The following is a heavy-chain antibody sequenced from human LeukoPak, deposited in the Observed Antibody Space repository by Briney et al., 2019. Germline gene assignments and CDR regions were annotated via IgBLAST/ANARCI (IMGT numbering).Heavy chain of an antibody. D-gene: IGHD3-3*01. J-gene: IGHJ4*02. CDR2: INPNSGGT. CDR3: ARDFPHDFESDY. Sequence: ASVKVSCKASGYTFTGYYMHWVRQAPGQGLEWMGWINPNSGGTNYAQKFQGRVTMTRDTSISTAYMELSRLRSDDMAVYYCARDFPHDFESDYWGQGTLVTVSS. CDR1: GYTFTGYY. V-gene: IGHV1-2*02.